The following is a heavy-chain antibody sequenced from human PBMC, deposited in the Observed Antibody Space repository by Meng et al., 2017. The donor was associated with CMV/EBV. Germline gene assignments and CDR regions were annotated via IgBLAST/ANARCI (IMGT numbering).Heavy chain of an antibody. CDR2: IYYSGST. V-gene: IGHV4-39*01. CDR3: ARPHSAHHFDY. J-gene: IGHJ4*02. D-gene: IGHD2-15*01. CDR1: GGSISSSSYY. Sequence: GSLRLSCTVSGGSISSSSYYWGWLRPPPGKGLEWIGGIYYSGSTYYNPSLKSRVTISVDTSKNQFSLKLSSVTAADTAVYYCARPHSAHHFDYWGQGTLVTVSS.